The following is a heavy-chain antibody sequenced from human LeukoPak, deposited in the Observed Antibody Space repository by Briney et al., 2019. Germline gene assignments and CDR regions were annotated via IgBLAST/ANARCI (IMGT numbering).Heavy chain of an antibody. Sequence: ASVKVSCKASGYTSTSPDVNWVRQATGRGLEWLGWMNPRDNTGYAQKFQGRVTLTRDKSINTAYMELNSLRSEDTAVYYCARYTQHYGFDIWGQGTMVTVSA. CDR3: ARYTQHYGFDI. V-gene: IGHV1-8*01. CDR2: MNPRDNT. J-gene: IGHJ3*02. CDR1: GYTSTSPD. D-gene: IGHD3-3*02.